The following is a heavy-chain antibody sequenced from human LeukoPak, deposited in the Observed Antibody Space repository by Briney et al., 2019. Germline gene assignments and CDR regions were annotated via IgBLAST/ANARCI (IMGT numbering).Heavy chain of an antibody. Sequence: GGSLRLSCAASGFTFRSYSMNWVRQAPGKGLEWVSYISRSGSTIYYADSVKGRFTISRDNAKNSLYLQMNSLRAEDTAVYYCARDPLITMVRGGTGLDYWGQGTLVTVSS. D-gene: IGHD3-10*01. CDR1: GFTFRSYS. CDR2: ISRSGSTI. CDR3: ARDPLITMVRGGTGLDY. V-gene: IGHV3-48*04. J-gene: IGHJ4*02.